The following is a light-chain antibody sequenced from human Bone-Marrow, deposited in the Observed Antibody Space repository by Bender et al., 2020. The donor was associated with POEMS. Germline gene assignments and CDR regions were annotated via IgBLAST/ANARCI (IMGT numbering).Light chain of an antibody. Sequence: QSVLTQPPSVSGSPGQSITISCTGTSSDVGSDNLVSWFQQRPGTAPKLILFDGTERPSGIPERFSGSNSGNTATLTISGTQAMDEADYYCQAWDSSSVVFGGGTKLTVL. CDR2: DGT. CDR3: QAWDSSSVV. J-gene: IGLJ2*01. V-gene: IGLV2-14*02. CDR1: SSDVGSDNL.